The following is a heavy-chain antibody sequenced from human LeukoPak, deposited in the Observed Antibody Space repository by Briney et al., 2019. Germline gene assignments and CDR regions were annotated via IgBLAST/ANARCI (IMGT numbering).Heavy chain of an antibody. CDR1: GFTVSSNY. J-gene: IGHJ4*02. V-gene: IGHV3-30*03. CDR3: ARGVTSRFYFDY. D-gene: IGHD2-21*02. CDR2: ISYDGSNK. Sequence: GSLRLSCAASGFTVSSNYMSWVRQAPGKGLEWVAVISYDGSNKYYADSVKGRFTISRDNSKNTLYLQMNSLRAEDTAVYYCARGVTSRFYFDYWGQGTLVTVSS.